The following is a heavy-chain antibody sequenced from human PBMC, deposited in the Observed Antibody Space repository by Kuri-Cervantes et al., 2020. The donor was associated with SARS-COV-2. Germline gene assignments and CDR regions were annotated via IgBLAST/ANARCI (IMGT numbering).Heavy chain of an antibody. CDR3: AKDRIGVPDF. Sequence: GESLKISCAASGFTFSSYWMHWVRQSPGKGLEWVAVISNDGKNKKSIASGKGRFTISRDNSQNILYLQMKSLTSEDTAIYYCAKDRIGVPDFWGQGTLVTVSS. J-gene: IGHJ4*02. V-gene: IGHV3-30*18. D-gene: IGHD2-15*01. CDR2: ISNDGKNK. CDR1: GFTFSSYW.